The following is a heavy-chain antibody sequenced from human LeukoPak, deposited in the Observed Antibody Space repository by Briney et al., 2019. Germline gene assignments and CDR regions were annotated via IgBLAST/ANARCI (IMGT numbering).Heavy chain of an antibody. CDR1: GFTFSGYA. J-gene: IGHJ4*02. V-gene: IGHV3-23*01. D-gene: IGHD5-24*01. CDR3: AKSREGYYFDY. Sequence: PGGSLRLSCATSGFTFSGYAMNWVRQAPGKGLEWVSRISDSGGTIHHADSVQGRFTMSRDNSKNTLYLQMNSLRAEDTAVYYCAKSREGYYFDYWGQGTPVTVSS. CDR2: ISDSGGTI.